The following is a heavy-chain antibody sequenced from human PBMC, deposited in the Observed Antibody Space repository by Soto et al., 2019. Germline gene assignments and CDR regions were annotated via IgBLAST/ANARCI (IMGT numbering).Heavy chain of an antibody. J-gene: IGHJ4*02. V-gene: IGHV4-30-2*01. CDR1: GGSISSGGYS. CDR3: ARARYVLTGYYTGGYYYFDY. D-gene: IGHD3-9*01. CDR2: IYHSGST. Sequence: SETVSLTCAVSGGSISSGGYSCNWIRQPPGKGLEWIGYIYHSGSTYYNPSLKSRVTISVDRSKNQFSLKLSSVTAADTAVYYCARARYVLTGYYTGGYYYFDYWGQGTPVTVSS.